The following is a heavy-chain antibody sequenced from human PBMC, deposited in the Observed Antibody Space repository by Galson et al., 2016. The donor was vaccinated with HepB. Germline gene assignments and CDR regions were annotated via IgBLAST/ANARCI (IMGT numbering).Heavy chain of an antibody. D-gene: IGHD3-22*01. CDR2: IYRTGST. CDR3: ASGAWGVVTWAAPIDY. Sequence: TLSLTCAVSGGSISSGGYSWSWIRQPPGKGLEWIGYIYRTGSTDYNPSLKSRVTISVDRSKNQFSLNLSSVTAADTAVYYCASGAWGVVTWAAPIDYWGQGTLVTVSS. CDR1: GGSISSGGYS. J-gene: IGHJ4*02. V-gene: IGHV4-30-2*01.